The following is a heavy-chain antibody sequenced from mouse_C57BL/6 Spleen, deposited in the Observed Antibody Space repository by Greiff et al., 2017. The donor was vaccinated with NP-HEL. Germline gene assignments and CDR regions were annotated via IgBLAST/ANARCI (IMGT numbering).Heavy chain of an antibody. Sequence: EVMLVESGGGLVKPGGSLKLSCAASGFTFSDYGMHWVRQAPGKGLEWVAYISSGSSTVYYADTVKGRFTISRYNAKNTLFLQMTSLRSEDTAMYYCAREVKTPGYWYFDVWGTGTTVTVSS. CDR3: AREVKTPGYWYFDV. J-gene: IGHJ1*03. CDR1: GFTFSDYG. D-gene: IGHD2-2*01. CDR2: ISSGSSTV. V-gene: IGHV5-17*01.